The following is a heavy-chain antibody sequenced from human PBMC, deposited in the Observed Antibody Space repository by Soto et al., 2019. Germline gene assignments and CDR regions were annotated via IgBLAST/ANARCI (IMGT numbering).Heavy chain of an antibody. CDR3: ARINGGNSYGSYGMDV. D-gene: IGHD2-21*02. V-gene: IGHV2-70*04. CDR2: IDWDDDK. CDR1: GFSLSTSGMR. Sequence: SDPTLVNPTQTLTLTCTFSGFSLSTSGMRVSWIRQPPGKALEWLARIDWDDDKFYSTSLKTRLTISKDTSKNKVVLTMTNMDPVDTATSYCARINGGNSYGSYGMDVWGQGTTVTVSS. J-gene: IGHJ6*02.